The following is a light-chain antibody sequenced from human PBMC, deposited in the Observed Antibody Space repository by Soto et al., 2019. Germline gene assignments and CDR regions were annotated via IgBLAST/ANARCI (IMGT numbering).Light chain of an antibody. Sequence: DIQMTQSPSTLSASVGDRVTITCRASQSISSWLAWYQQKPGKAPKLLIYKASSLESGVPSRFSGSGSGTEFTLTISSLQPDDLETYYCQQYNSYPWTFGQGTKVEIK. CDR3: QQYNSYPWT. J-gene: IGKJ1*01. V-gene: IGKV1-5*03. CDR2: KAS. CDR1: QSISSW.